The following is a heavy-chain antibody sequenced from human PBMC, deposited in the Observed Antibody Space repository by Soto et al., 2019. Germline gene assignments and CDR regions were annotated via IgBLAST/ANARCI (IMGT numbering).Heavy chain of an antibody. J-gene: IGHJ6*02. Sequence: GESLKISCAAPGFTFSSYWMSWVRQAPGKGGGGVGNKKQGAIERYYLDEEKGRVTIPRDNDKNSLYLQMNRLRAEDTAVDYCARDGIGKYYYYYGMDVWGQGTTVTVSS. V-gene: IGHV3-7*03. D-gene: IGHD1-20*01. CDR3: ARDGIGKYYYYYGMDV. CDR2: KKQGAIER. CDR1: GFTFSSYW.